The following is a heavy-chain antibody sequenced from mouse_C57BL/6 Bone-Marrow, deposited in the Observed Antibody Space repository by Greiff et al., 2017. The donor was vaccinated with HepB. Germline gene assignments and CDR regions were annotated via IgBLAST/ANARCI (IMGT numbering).Heavy chain of an antibody. Sequence: VKLQESGPELVKPGASVKISCKASGYAFSSSWMNWVKQRPGKGLEWIGRIYPGDGDTNYNGKFKGKATLTADKSSSTAYMQLSSLTSEDSAVYFCARSVTAQATAWGQGTLVTVSA. V-gene: IGHV1-82*01. D-gene: IGHD3-2*02. CDR1: GYAFSSSW. CDR3: ARSVTAQATA. J-gene: IGHJ3*01. CDR2: IYPGDGDT.